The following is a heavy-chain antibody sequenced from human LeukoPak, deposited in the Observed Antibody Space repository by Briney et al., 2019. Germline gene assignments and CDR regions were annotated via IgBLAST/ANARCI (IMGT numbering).Heavy chain of an antibody. V-gene: IGHV3-7*01. J-gene: IGHJ4*02. Sequence: PGGSPRLSCAVSGFTFTSYWMSWVRQAPGKGLEWVANINEDGSYKFHADSVKGRLTISRDNAKNSLYLQMNSLRADDTAVYYCARDATRGGDNDYWGQGTRVIVSS. CDR1: GFTFTSYW. CDR2: INEDGSYK. D-gene: IGHD2-21*02. CDR3: ARDATRGGDNDY.